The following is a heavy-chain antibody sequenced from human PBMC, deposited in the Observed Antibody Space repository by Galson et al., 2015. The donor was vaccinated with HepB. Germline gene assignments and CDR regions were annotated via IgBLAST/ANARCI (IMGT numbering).Heavy chain of an antibody. V-gene: IGHV1-18*01. D-gene: IGHD3-3*01. CDR3: ARDSLLPHTIFGVVFPPHDAFDI. CDR1: GYTFTSYG. J-gene: IGHJ3*02. Sequence: SVKVSCKASGYTFTSYGISWVRQAPGQGLEWMGWISAYNGNTNYAQKLQGRVTMTTDTSTSTAYMELRSLRSDDTAVYYCARDSLLPHTIFGVVFPPHDAFDIWGQGTMVTVSS. CDR2: ISAYNGNT.